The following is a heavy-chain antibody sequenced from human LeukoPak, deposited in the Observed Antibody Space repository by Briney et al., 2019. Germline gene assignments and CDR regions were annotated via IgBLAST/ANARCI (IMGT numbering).Heavy chain of an antibody. Sequence: GGSLRLSCAASGFTFGSYMMTWVRQAPGRGLEWVSTISSNGGSTYYADSVKGRFTISRDNSKNTLYLQMSGLRAEDTAIYYCARYCSGASCYSGVDYWGQGTLVPVSS. J-gene: IGHJ4*02. D-gene: IGHD2-15*01. CDR3: ARYCSGASCYSGVDY. V-gene: IGHV3-23*01. CDR2: ISSNGGST. CDR1: GFTFGSYM.